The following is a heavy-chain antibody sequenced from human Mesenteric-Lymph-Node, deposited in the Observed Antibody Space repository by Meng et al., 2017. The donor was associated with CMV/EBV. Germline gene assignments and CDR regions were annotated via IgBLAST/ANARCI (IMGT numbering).Heavy chain of an antibody. Sequence: SGYTFTSYGISRVRQAPGQGLEWMEWISAYNGNTNYAQKLQGRVTMTKDTSTSTAYMELSSLRFEDTAMYYCARDYSSSWLDNAFDYWGQGTLVTVSS. V-gene: IGHV1-18*04. CDR2: ISAYNGNT. CDR1: GYTFTSYG. J-gene: IGHJ4*02. CDR3: ARDYSSSWLDNAFDY. D-gene: IGHD6-13*01.